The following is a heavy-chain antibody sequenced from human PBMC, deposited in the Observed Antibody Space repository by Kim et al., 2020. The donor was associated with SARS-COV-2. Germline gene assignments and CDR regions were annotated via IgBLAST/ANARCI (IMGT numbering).Heavy chain of an antibody. J-gene: IGHJ6*02. CDR2: ISPYNGNT. V-gene: IGHV1-18*01. CDR3: ARDAPIITMGRGNYYGMDV. D-gene: IGHD3-10*01. CDR1: GYTFTSYG. Sequence: ASVKVSCKASGYTFTSYGISWVRQAPGQGLEWMGWISPYNGNTNYAQKLQGRVTMTTDTSTSTAYMELRSLRSDDTAVYYCARDAPIITMGRGNYYGMDVWGQGTTVTVSS.